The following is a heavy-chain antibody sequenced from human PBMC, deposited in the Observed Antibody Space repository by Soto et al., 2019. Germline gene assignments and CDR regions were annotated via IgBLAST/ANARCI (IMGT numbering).Heavy chain of an antibody. CDR2: IYYSGSN. Sequence: QVQLQESGPGLVKPSETLSLTCTVSGGSISSYYWSWVRQPPGKGLEWIGYIYYSGSNNYNPSLTSRVTISVDTSKNQFSLKLSSVTAADTAVYYCARSDGRDWGQGTLVTVSS. CDR1: GGSISSYY. CDR3: ARSDGRD. V-gene: IGHV4-59*01. J-gene: IGHJ4*02.